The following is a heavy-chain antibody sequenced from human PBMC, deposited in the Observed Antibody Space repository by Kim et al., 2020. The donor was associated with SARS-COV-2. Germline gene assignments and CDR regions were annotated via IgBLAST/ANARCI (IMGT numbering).Heavy chain of an antibody. Sequence: GGSLRLSCLASGFIFDDYGMTWVRQGPGKGLEWVSSINWNGDSTGYADSVQGRFTISRDNAKNSVYLEMKSLRVEDTALYYCATWPRTSEDDSHIWGRGTMVSVSS. V-gene: IGHV3-20*04. CDR2: INWNGDST. D-gene: IGHD2-21*02. CDR3: ATWPRTSEDDSHI. J-gene: IGHJ3*02. CDR1: GFIFDDYG.